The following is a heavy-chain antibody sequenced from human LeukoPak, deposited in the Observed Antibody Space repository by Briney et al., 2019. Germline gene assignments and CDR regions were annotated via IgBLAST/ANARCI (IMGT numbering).Heavy chain of an antibody. V-gene: IGHV7-4-1*02. J-gene: IGHJ4*02. CDR2: INTNTGNP. Sequence: ASVKVSCKASGYTFSSYAMNWVRQAPGQGLEWMGWINTNTGNPTYAQGFTGRFVFSLDTSVSTAYLQISSLKAEDTAVYYRARDHGDDYGDYSRDYWGQGTLVTVSS. CDR1: GYTFSSYA. D-gene: IGHD4-17*01. CDR3: ARDHGDDYGDYSRDY.